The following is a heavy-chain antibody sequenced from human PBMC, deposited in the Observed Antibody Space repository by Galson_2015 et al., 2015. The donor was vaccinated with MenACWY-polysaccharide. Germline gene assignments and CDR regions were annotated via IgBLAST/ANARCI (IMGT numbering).Heavy chain of an antibody. CDR1: GDSVSRGSDY. D-gene: IGHD6-19*01. CDR3: ARIPRAVAATWGFFDY. V-gene: IGHV4-61*01. J-gene: IGHJ4*02. CDR2: IHYSGTT. Sequence: LSLTCTASGDSVSRGSDYWTWIRQPPGKGLEWIAYIHYSGTTNNNPPLKSRVTISLDTSKNQFSLRLSSVTAADTAIYYCARIPRAVAATWGFFDYWGQGILVTVSS.